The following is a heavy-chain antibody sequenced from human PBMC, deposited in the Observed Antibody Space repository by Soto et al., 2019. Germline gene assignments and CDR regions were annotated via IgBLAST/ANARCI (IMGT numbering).Heavy chain of an antibody. CDR2: IKQDGSEK. D-gene: IGHD2-15*01. J-gene: IGHJ5*02. CDR3: ARAPEKLGYCSGGSCYGSDWFDP. V-gene: IGHV3-7*01. CDR1: GFTFSSYW. Sequence: GGSLRLSCAASGFTFSSYWMSWVRQAPGKGLEWVANIKQDGSEKYYVDSVKGRFTISRDNAKNSLYLQMNSLRAEDTAVYYCARAPEKLGYCSGGSCYGSDWFDPWGQGTLVTVSS.